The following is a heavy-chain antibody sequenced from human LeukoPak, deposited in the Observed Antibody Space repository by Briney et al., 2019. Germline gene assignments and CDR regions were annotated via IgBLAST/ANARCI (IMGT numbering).Heavy chain of an antibody. CDR2: IYYSGST. CDR3: AAGYSSSWYSLGWYFDL. V-gene: IGHV4-31*03. CDR1: GGSISSGGYY. D-gene: IGHD6-13*01. Sequence: SQTLSLTCTVSGGSISSGGYYWSWIRQHPGTGLEWIGYIYYSGSTYYNPSLKSRVTISVDTSKNQFSLKLSSVTAADTAVYYCAAGYSSSWYSLGWYFDLWGRGTLVTVSS. J-gene: IGHJ2*01.